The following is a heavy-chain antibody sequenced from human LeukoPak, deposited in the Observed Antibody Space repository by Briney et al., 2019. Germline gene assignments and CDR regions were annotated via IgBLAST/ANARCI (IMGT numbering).Heavy chain of an antibody. CDR1: GGSFSGYY. CDR3: ARGPDIARKQLVLPFDI. J-gene: IGHJ3*02. D-gene: IGHD6-6*01. Sequence: PSETLSLTCAVYGGSFSGYYWSWIRQPPGKGLEWIGEINHSGSTNYNPSPKSRVTISVDTSKNQFSLKLSSVTAADTAVYYCARGPDIARKQLVLPFDIWGQGTMVTVSS. CDR2: INHSGST. V-gene: IGHV4-34*01.